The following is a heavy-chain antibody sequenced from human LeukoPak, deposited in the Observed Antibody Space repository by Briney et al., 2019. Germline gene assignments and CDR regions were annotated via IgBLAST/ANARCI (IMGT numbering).Heavy chain of an antibody. CDR2: ISYDGSNK. J-gene: IGHJ3*02. D-gene: IGHD6-6*01. CDR3: ARSVGVEYSSSSGIPTDAFDI. V-gene: IGHV3-30-3*01. CDR1: GFTFSSYA. Sequence: GGSLRLSCAASGFTFSSYAMHWVRQAPGKGLEWVAVISYDGSNKYYADSVKGRFTISRDNSKNTLYLQMNSLRAEDTAVYYCARSVGVEYSSSSGIPTDAFDIWGQGTMVTVSS.